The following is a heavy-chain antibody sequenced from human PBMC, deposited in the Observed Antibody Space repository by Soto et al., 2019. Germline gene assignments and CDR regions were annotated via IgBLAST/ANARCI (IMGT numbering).Heavy chain of an antibody. D-gene: IGHD2-15*01. J-gene: IGHJ4*02. CDR2: IYYSGST. CDR1: GGSISSGDYY. CDR3: ASHVVVVAEEQKDY. Sequence: PSETLSLTCTVSGGSISSGDYYWSWIRQPPGKGLEWIGYIYYSGSTYYNPSLKSRVTISVDTSKNQFSLKLSSVTAADTAVYYCASHVVVVAEEQKDYWGQGTLVTVSS. V-gene: IGHV4-30-4*01.